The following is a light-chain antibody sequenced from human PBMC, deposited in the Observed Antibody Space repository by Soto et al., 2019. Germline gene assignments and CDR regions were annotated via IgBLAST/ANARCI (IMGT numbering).Light chain of an antibody. CDR1: QSVSSSY. J-gene: IGKJ3*01. Sequence: EIVLTQSPGTLSLSPGERATLSCRASQSVSSSYLAWYQQKPGQAPRLLIYVASSRATVIPNRFSGSGSGTEFTLTISSLGPEDFAVYFCQQYGSSPRFTFGAGTKVEIK. CDR3: QQYGSSPRFT. CDR2: VAS. V-gene: IGKV3-20*01.